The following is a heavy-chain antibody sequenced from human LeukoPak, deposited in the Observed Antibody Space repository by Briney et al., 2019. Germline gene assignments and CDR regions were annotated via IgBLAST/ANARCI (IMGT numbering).Heavy chain of an antibody. V-gene: IGHV1-8*01. J-gene: IGHJ4*02. D-gene: IGHD3-22*01. CDR2: MNPNSGNT. CDR1: GYTFTSYE. CDR3: ARTRDYYDSSGYRVFDY. Sequence: ASVKVSCKASGYTFTSYEINWVRQATGQGLEWMGWMNPNSGNTGYAQKFQGRVTMTRNTSISTAYMELSSLRSEDTAVYYCARTRDYYDSSGYRVFDYWGQGTLVTVSS.